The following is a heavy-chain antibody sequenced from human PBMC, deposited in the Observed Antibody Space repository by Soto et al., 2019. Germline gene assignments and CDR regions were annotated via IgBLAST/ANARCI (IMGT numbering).Heavy chain of an antibody. CDR3: ARRDTTGSYYFDN. Sequence: PGGSLRLSCAASGFTFSRYAMSWVRQAPGKGLEWVSVISVSGGDTFYADSAKGRFTISRDNSKNTLYLQMNSLRAEDTALYYCARRDTTGSYYFDNWGQGPLVTVSS. D-gene: IGHD3-10*01. V-gene: IGHV3-23*01. CDR2: ISVSGGDT. J-gene: IGHJ4*02. CDR1: GFTFSRYA.